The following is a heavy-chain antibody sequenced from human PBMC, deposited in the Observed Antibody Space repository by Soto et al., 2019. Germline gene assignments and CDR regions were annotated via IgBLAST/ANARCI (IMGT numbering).Heavy chain of an antibody. Sequence: SETLSLTCTVSGGSISSGDYYWSWIRQPPGKGLEWIGYIYYSGSTYYNPSLKSRVTISVDTSKNQFSLKLSSVTAADTAVYYCARCVVRAAISRNIQALYITIFGVVIPLLAYCYYGMDVWGQGTRVTVYS. CDR1: GGSISSGDYY. CDR3: ARCVVRAAISRNIQALYITIFGVVIPLLAYCYYGMDV. D-gene: IGHD3-3*01. CDR2: IYYSGST. V-gene: IGHV4-30-4*01. J-gene: IGHJ6*02.